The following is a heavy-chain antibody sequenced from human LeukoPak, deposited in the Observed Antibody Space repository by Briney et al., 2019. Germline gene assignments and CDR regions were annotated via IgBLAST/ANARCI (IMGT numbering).Heavy chain of an antibody. CDR1: GGSISSYY. CDR2: IFYSGT. D-gene: IGHD1-26*01. Sequence: SETLSLTCTVSGGSISSYYWSWIRQPPGKGLEWIGYIFYSGTNYNPSLESRVTISEDTSKNQFSLKLSSVTAADTAVYYCARESRELKGGSWFDPWGQGTLVTVSS. J-gene: IGHJ5*02. CDR3: ARESRELKGGSWFDP. V-gene: IGHV4-59*12.